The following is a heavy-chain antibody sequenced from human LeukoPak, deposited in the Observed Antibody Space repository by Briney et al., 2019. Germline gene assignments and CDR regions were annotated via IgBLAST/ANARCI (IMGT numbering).Heavy chain of an antibody. Sequence: PSETLSLTCAVYGGSFSGYYWSWIRQPPGKGLEWIGETNHSGSTNYNPSLKSRVTISVDTSKNQFSLKLSSVTAADTAVYYCARNSPYDFWSGYPNWFDPWGQGTLVTVSS. V-gene: IGHV4-34*01. CDR3: ARNSPYDFWSGYPNWFDP. CDR1: GGSFSGYY. D-gene: IGHD3-3*01. J-gene: IGHJ5*02. CDR2: TNHSGST.